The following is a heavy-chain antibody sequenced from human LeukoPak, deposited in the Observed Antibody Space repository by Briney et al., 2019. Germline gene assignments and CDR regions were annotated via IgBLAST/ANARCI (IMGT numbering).Heavy chain of an antibody. CDR2: VRYSGTT. CDR3: ARHYYDSSGYRRDYYFDY. J-gene: IGHJ4*02. Sequence: PSETLSLTCTVSGDSVSSSSDYWGWIRQPPGEGLEWIGSVRYSGTTYYNPSLKSRITMSVDTSKSQFSLKLSSVTAADTAVYYCARHYYDSSGYRRDYYFDYWGQGTLVTVSS. V-gene: IGHV4-39*01. D-gene: IGHD3-22*01. CDR1: GDSVSSSSDY.